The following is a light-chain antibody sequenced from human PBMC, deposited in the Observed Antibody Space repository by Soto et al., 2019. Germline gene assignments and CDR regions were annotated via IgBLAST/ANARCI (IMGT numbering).Light chain of an antibody. CDR1: QSLLYSTYNS. CDR2: LSS. Sequence: DFVMPQSPLSLAVTPGEPASISCRSSQSLLYSTYNSLDWYLQKPGQSPQLLIYLSSTRASGVPDRFSGSGSGTDFTLKISRVEAEDVGVYYCMQALQTPYTFGQGTKLEIK. V-gene: IGKV2-28*01. CDR3: MQALQTPYT. J-gene: IGKJ2*01.